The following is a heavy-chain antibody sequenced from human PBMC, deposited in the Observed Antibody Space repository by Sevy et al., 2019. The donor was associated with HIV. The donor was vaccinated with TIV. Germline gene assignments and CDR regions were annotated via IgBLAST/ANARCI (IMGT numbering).Heavy chain of an antibody. Sequence: GGSLRLSCAASGFTFSSYAMNWVRQAPGKGLEWVSSISFLSNYIYYADSMKGRFTISRDNAKNSLYLQMNSLRVEDTAIYYCARGPPDGSYDYFDYWGQGTLVTVSS. CDR3: ARGPPDGSYDYFDY. V-gene: IGHV3-21*01. CDR2: ISFLSNYI. D-gene: IGHD1-26*01. CDR1: GFTFSSYA. J-gene: IGHJ4*02.